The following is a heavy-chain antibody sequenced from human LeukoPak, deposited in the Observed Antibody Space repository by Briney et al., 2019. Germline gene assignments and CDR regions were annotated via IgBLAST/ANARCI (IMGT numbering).Heavy chain of an antibody. D-gene: IGHD3-10*01. CDR1: GFTFNNAW. V-gene: IGHV3-15*01. CDR2: IKSKTDAGTT. J-gene: IGHJ5*02. CDR3: TTLKFYYASGPS. Sequence: GGSLRLSCAASGFTFNNAWMSWVRQAPGKGLEWVGRIKSKTDAGTTDYAAPVKGRFTISRDDSKNTPYLQMNSLKTEDTAVYYCTTLKFYYASGPSWGQGTLVTVSS.